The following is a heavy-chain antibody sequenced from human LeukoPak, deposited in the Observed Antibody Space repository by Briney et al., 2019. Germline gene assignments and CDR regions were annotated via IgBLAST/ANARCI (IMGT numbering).Heavy chain of an antibody. Sequence: GGSLRLSCAASGFTFSSYSMNWVRQAPGKGLEWVSSISSSSSYIYYADSVKDRFTISRDNAKNSLYLQMNSLRAEDTAVYYCARDPIAAAGTDDYWGQGTLVTVS. D-gene: IGHD6-13*01. V-gene: IGHV3-21*01. CDR2: ISSSSSYI. CDR1: GFTFSSYS. J-gene: IGHJ4*02. CDR3: ARDPIAAAGTDDY.